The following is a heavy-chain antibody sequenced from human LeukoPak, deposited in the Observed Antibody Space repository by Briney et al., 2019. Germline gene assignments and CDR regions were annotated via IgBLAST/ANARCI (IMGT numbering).Heavy chain of an antibody. V-gene: IGHV3-74*01. D-gene: IGHD6-19*01. J-gene: IGHJ6*03. Sequence: GGSLRLSCAASGFTFSSYEMNWVRQAPGKGLVWVSRINSDGSSTSYADSVKGRFTISRDNAKNTLYLQMNSLRAEDTAVYYCARAVNQWPLPTYYYYMDVWGKGTTVTVSS. CDR1: GFTFSSYE. CDR2: INSDGSST. CDR3: ARAVNQWPLPTYYYYMDV.